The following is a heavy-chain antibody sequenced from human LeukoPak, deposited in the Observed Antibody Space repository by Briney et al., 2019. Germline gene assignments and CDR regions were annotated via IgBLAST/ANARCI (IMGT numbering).Heavy chain of an antibody. V-gene: IGHV3-30-3*01. D-gene: IGHD5-24*01. Sequence: GRSLRLSCAASGFTFSSYAMHWVRQAPGKGLEWVAVISYDGSSKYYADSVKGRFTISRDNSKNTLYLQMNSLRAEDTAIYYCARWLQRPIDCWGQGTLVTVSS. CDR2: ISYDGSSK. CDR3: ARWLQRPIDC. CDR1: GFTFSSYA. J-gene: IGHJ4*02.